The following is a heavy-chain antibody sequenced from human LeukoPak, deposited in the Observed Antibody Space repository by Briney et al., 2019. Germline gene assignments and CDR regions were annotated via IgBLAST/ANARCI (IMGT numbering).Heavy chain of an antibody. J-gene: IGHJ5*02. Sequence: PSETLSLTCTVSGGSISSSSYYWGWIRQPPGKGPEWIGSIYYSGSTYYNPSLKSRVTISVDTSKNQFSLKLSSVTAADTAVYYCARPRIQNWFDPWGQGTLVTVSS. V-gene: IGHV4-39*01. D-gene: IGHD3-3*02. CDR3: ARPRIQNWFDP. CDR2: IYYSGST. CDR1: GGSISSSSYY.